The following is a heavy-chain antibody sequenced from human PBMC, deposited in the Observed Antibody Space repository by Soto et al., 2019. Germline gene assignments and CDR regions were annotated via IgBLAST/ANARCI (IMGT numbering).Heavy chain of an antibody. CDR3: ARGRRYDFWSGYYGGDFDY. V-gene: IGHV4-34*01. CDR2: INHSGST. CDR1: GGSFSGYY. J-gene: IGHJ4*01. D-gene: IGHD3-3*01. Sequence: SETLSLTCAVYGGSFSGYYWSWIRQPPGKGLEWIGEINHSGSTNYNPSLKSRVTISVDTSKNQFSLKLSSVTAADTAVYYCARGRRYDFWSGYYGGDFDYWGQEPWSPSP.